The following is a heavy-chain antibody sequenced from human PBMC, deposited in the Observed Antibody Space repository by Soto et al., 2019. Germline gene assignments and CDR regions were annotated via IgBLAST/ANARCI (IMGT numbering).Heavy chain of an antibody. CDR1: GGSISSGGYY. CDR3: ARSYSNYVDY. V-gene: IGHV4-31*03. D-gene: IGHD4-4*01. Sequence: SETLSLTCTVSGGSISSGGYYWSWIRQHPGKGLEWIGYIYYSGSTYYNPSLKSRVTISVGTPKNQFSLKLSSVTAADTAVYYCARSYSNYVDYWGQGTLVTVSS. CDR2: IYYSGST. J-gene: IGHJ4*02.